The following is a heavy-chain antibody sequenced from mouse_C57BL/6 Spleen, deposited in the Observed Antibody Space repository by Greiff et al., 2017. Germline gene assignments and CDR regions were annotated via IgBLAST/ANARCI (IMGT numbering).Heavy chain of an antibody. D-gene: IGHD1-2*01. CDR2: ISSGSSTI. V-gene: IGHV5-17*01. Sequence: EVKLLESGGGLVKPGGSLKLSCAASGFTFSDYGMHWVRQAPEKGLEWVAYISSGSSTIYYADTVKGRFTISRDNAKNTLFLQMTSLRSEDTAMYYCAKIALLRDWYFDVWGTGTTVTVSS. CDR3: AKIALLRDWYFDV. J-gene: IGHJ1*03. CDR1: GFTFSDYG.